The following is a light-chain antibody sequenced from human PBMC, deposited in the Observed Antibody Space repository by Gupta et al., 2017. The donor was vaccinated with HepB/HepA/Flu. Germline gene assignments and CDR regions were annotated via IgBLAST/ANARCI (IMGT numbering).Light chain of an antibody. CDR1: SNDVGGYNY. J-gene: IGLJ3*02. Sequence: HSALTQPASGPGSPGQSITISCTGTSNDVGGYNYVSWLQQHPGKAPKLLLYSVNNRPPSVAARFSGSKTGNTASLTITGRQEEDEADYFCTAYTTSTALVFGGGTKVTVL. CDR2: SVN. V-gene: IGLV2-14*03. CDR3: TAYTTSTALV.